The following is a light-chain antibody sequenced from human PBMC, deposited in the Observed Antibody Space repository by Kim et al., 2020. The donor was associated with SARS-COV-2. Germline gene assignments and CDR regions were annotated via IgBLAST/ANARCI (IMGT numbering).Light chain of an antibody. CDR3: NSRDSSGNHLLV. J-gene: IGLJ3*02. CDR1: SLRSYY. V-gene: IGLV3-19*01. Sequence: SSELTQDPAVSVALGQTVRITCQGDSLRSYYASWXQQKPGQAPVLVIYGKNNRPSGIPDRFSGSSSGNTASLTITGAQAEDEADYYCNSRDSSGNHLLVF. CDR2: GKN.